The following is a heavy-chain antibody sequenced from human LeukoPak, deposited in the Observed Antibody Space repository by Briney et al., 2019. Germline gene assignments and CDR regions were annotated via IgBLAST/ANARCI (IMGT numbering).Heavy chain of an antibody. CDR3: ARVNRLVVAGEYFDY. CDR2: INPNSGGT. V-gene: IGHV1-2*02. D-gene: IGHD6-19*01. CDR1: GYTFTGYY. Sequence: GASVKVSCKASGYTFTGYYMHWVRQAPGQGLEWMGWINPNSGGTNYAQKFQGRVTMTRDTSISTVYMELSRLRSDDTAVYYCARVNRLVVAGEYFDYWGQGTLVTVSS. J-gene: IGHJ4*02.